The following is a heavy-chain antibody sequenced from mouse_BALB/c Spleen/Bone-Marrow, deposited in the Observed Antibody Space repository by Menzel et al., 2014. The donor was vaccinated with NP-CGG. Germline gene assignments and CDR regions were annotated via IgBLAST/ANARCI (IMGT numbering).Heavy chain of an antibody. J-gene: IGHJ2*01. CDR1: GFTFSSYG. Sequence: EVHLVEPGGDLVKPGGSLKLSCAASGFTFSSYGMSWVRQTPDKRLEWVATISSGGSYTYYPDSVKGRFTISRDNAKNTLYLQMSSLKSEDTAMYYCARQTYYGYDGYFDYWGQGTTLTVSS. CDR3: ARQTYYGYDGYFDY. D-gene: IGHD2-9*01. V-gene: IGHV5-6*01. CDR2: ISSGGSYT.